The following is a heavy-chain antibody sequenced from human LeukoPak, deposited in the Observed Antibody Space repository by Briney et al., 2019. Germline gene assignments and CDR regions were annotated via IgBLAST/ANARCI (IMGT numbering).Heavy chain of an antibody. Sequence: SETLSLTCTVCGGSISSYYWSWIRQPAGKGLEWVGRIYTSGSTNYNPSLKSRVTVSVDTSKSQFSLKLSSVTAADTAVYFCARVGTMVAGVYYYYYGMDVWGQGTTVTVSS. CDR1: GGSISSYY. J-gene: IGHJ6*02. CDR2: IYTSGST. V-gene: IGHV4-4*07. CDR3: ARVGTMVAGVYYYYYGMDV. D-gene: IGHD6-19*01.